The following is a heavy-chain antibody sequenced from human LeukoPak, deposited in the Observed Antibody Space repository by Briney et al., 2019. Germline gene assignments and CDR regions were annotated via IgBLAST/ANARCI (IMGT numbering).Heavy chain of an antibody. CDR3: ARPLDGRITMIPGAFDI. CDR1: GGTFSSYA. V-gene: IGHV1-69*13. CDR2: IIPIFGTA. D-gene: IGHD3-22*01. J-gene: IGHJ3*02. Sequence: GASVKVSCTASGGTFSSYAISWVRQAPGQGLEWMGGIIPIFGTANYAQKFQGRVTITADESTSTAYMELSSLRSEDTAVYYCARPLDGRITMIPGAFDIWGQGTMVTVSS.